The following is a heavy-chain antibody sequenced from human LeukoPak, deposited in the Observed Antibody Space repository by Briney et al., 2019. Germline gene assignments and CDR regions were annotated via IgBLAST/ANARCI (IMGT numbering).Heavy chain of an antibody. CDR3: ARDSSSYYFDY. Sequence: PGGSLRLSCAASGFTFSSYAMSWVRQVPGKGLEWVSIIYTGGTTHYADSLNDRFTISRDDSINTLYLQMNSLRAEDTAVYYCARDSSSYYFDYWGQGTLVTVSS. CDR2: IYTGGTT. CDR1: GFTFSSYA. V-gene: IGHV3-66*01. J-gene: IGHJ4*02. D-gene: IGHD6-6*01.